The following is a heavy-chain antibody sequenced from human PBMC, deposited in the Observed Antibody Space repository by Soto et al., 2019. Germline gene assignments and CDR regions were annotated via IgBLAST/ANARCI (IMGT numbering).Heavy chain of an antibody. V-gene: IGHV3-49*03. D-gene: IGHD4-17*01. Sequence: GSLRLSCTPSAFSPGAYSMGWFRQAPGKGLEWVGFIRSKAYGGTTEYAASVKGRFTISRDDSKSIAYLQMNSLKTEDTAVYYCTTDDYGDYVGDYWGQGTLVTVSS. CDR2: IRSKAYGGTT. CDR3: TTDDYGDYVGDY. CDR1: AFSPGAYS. J-gene: IGHJ4*02.